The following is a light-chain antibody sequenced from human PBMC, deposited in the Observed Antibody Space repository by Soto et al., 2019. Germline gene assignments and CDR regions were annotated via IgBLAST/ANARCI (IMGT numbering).Light chain of an antibody. CDR3: SSYTKSSTL. CDR1: SSDVGGYNF. V-gene: IGLV2-14*01. CDR2: EVN. J-gene: IGLJ2*01. Sequence: QSALTQPASVSGSPGQSITISCTGTSSDVGGYNFVSWYQQHPGKAPKVLIFEVNNRPSGVSHRFSGSKSGNTASLTISGLQAEDEANYYCSSYTKSSTLFGGGTKVTVL.